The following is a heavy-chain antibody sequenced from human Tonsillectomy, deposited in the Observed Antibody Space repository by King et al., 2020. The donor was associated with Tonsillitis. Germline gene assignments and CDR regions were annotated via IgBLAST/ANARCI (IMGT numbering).Heavy chain of an antibody. CDR2: IIPIFDTT. CDR3: ASRGREEYYGSRTNIPLYSHYYMDV. V-gene: IGHV1-69*12. D-gene: IGHD3-10*01. J-gene: IGHJ6*03. CDR1: GGTFSSYA. Sequence: QLVQSGAQVKKPGSSVKVSCKASGGTFSSYAISWVRHAPGQGLEWMGGIIPIFDTTNYAQKFQGRITITADESTSTAYMELSSLRSEDTAVYYCASRGREEYYGSRTNIPLYSHYYMDVWGTGTTVTVSS.